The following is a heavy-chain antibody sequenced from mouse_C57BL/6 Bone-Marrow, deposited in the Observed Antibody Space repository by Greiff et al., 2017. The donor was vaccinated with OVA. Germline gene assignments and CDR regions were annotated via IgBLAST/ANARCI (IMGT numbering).Heavy chain of an antibody. V-gene: IGHV14-2*01. CDR3: ARASITTVVATRAMDY. D-gene: IGHD1-1*01. Sequence: EVKLQESGAELVKPGASVKLSCTASGFNIKDYYMHWVKQRTEQGLEWIGRIDPEDGETKYAPKFQGKATITADTSSNTAYLQLSSLTSEDTAVYYCARASITTVVATRAMDYWGQGTSVTVSS. CDR2: IDPEDGET. J-gene: IGHJ4*01. CDR1: GFNIKDYY.